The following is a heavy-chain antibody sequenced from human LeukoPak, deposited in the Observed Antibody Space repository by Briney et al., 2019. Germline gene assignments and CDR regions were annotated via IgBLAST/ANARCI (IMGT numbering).Heavy chain of an antibody. CDR2: IKSKTDGGTT. J-gene: IGHJ4*02. CDR3: TTAGWGGGYYDYVWGSYRWDY. CDR1: GFTFSNAW. Sequence: GGSLRLSCAASGFTFSNAWMSWVRQAPGKGLEWVGRIKSKTDGGTTDYAAPVKGRFTISRDDSKNTLYLQMNSLKTEDTAVYYCTTAGWGGGYYDYVWGSYRWDYWGRGTLVTVSS. V-gene: IGHV3-15*01. D-gene: IGHD3-16*02.